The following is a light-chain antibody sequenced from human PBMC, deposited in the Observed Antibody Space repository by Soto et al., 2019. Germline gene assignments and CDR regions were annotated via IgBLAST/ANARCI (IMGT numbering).Light chain of an antibody. J-gene: IGLJ1*01. CDR3: SSYGGSNNRYV. CDR1: SSDVGGYNF. Sequence: QSALTQPPSASGSPGQSVTISCTGTSSDVGGYNFVSWYQQHPGKVPKLIIYEVTKRPSGVPDRFSGSKSGNTASLTVSGLQAEVEADYYCSSYGGSNNRYVFGTGTKVTVL. CDR2: EVT. V-gene: IGLV2-8*01.